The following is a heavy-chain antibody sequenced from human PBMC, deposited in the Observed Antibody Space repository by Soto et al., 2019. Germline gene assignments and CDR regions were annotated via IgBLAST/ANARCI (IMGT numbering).Heavy chain of an antibody. CDR2: ISSSSSTI. D-gene: IGHD2-2*01. V-gene: IGHV3-48*02. CDR3: ARDTNKGDY. J-gene: IGHJ4*02. Sequence: EVQLVESGGGLVQPGRSLRLSCEASGFRFSDYNMNWVRQAPGKGLEWVSYISSSSSTIYYAESVKGRFTISRDNAKNSLYLQMDSLRDEDTAVYYCARDTNKGDYWGQGTLVTVSS. CDR1: GFRFSDYN.